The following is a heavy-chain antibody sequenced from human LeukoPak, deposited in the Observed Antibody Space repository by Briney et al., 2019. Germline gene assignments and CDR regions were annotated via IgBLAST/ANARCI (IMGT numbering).Heavy chain of an antibody. J-gene: IGHJ3*02. D-gene: IGHD3-10*01. CDR2: INPSGGST. CDR3: ARDAMVRGVPLPSDAFDI. CDR1: GYTFTSYY. V-gene: IGHV1-46*01. Sequence: GASVKVSCKASGYTFTSYYMHWVRQAPGQGLEWMGIINPSGGSTSYAQKFQGRVTMTRDTSTSTVYMELSSLRSEDTAVYYCARDAMVRGVPLPSDAFDIWGQGTMVTVSS.